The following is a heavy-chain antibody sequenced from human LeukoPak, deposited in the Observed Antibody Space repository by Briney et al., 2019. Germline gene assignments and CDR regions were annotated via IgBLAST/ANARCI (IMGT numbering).Heavy chain of an antibody. D-gene: IGHD3-16*02. CDR1: GFTFSSYA. CDR2: ISGSGGST. Sequence: GGSLRLSCAASGFTFSSYAMSWVRQAPGKGLEWVSAISGSGGSTYYADSVKGRFTISRDNSKNTLYLQMNSLRAEDTAVYYCAKDRGYDYVWGSYRSPYYYMDVWGKGTTVILSS. CDR3: AKDRGYDYVWGSYRSPYYYMDV. J-gene: IGHJ6*03. V-gene: IGHV3-23*01.